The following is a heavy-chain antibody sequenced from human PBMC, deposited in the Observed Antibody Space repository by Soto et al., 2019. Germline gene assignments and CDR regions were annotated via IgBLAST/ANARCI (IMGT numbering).Heavy chain of an antibody. CDR3: ARHEMSGLLWFGELPVNYYYGMDV. CDR2: IYYSGST. V-gene: IGHV4-59*08. J-gene: IGHJ6*02. D-gene: IGHD3-10*01. CDR1: GGSISSYY. Sequence: SETLSLTCTVSGGSISSYYWSWIRQPPGKGLEWMGNIYYSGSTNYNPSLKSRVTISVDTSKNQFSLKLSSVTAADTAVYYCARHEMSGLLWFGELPVNYYYGMDVWGQGTTVTVSS.